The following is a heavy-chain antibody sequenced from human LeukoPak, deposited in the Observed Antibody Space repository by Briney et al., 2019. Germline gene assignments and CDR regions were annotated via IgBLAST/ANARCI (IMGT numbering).Heavy chain of an antibody. CDR3: ARGGNKWELDNWFDP. J-gene: IGHJ5*02. V-gene: IGHV4-4*03. Sequence: PETLSPTCAVSGGSTSSSNWWSWVRQPPGKGLEWIGTIFHSGSTNCNPPLKRRVTISVDKSKNQFSLKLNSVTAADTAVYYCARGGNKWELDNWFDPWGQGTLVTVSS. CDR1: GGSTSSSNW. CDR2: IFHSGST. D-gene: IGHD1-26*01.